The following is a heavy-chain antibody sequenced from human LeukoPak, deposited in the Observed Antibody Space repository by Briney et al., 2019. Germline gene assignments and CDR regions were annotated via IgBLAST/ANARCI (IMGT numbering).Heavy chain of an antibody. CDR2: ISSSSSTI. CDR3: ARVSIYYYYYYMDV. J-gene: IGHJ6*03. CDR1: GFTFSSYS. V-gene: IGHV3-48*01. Sequence: GGSLRLSCAASGFTFSSYSMNWVRQAPGKGLEWVSYISSSSSTIYHADSVKGRFTISRDNAKNSLYLQMNSLRAEDTAVYYCARVSIYYYYYYMDVWGKGTTVTVSS. D-gene: IGHD6-6*01.